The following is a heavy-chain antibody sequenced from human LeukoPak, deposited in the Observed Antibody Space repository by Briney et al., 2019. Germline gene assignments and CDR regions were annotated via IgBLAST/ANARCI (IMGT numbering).Heavy chain of an antibody. CDR1: GFTFSSYW. Sequence: HPGGSLRLTCAASGFTFSSYWMTWVRQAPGKGLEWVANIKYGGREKCYADSVKGRFTISRDNAKNPLYLQMNSLRAEDTAVYFCARAEGYSYAFYFVYWGQGTLVTVSS. D-gene: IGHD5-18*01. CDR3: ARAEGYSYAFYFVY. CDR2: IKYGGREK. V-gene: IGHV3-7*04. J-gene: IGHJ4*02.